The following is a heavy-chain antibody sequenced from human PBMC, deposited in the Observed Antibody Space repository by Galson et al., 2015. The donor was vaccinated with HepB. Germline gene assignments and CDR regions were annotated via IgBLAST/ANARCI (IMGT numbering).Heavy chain of an antibody. V-gene: IGHV4-61*02. Sequence: LSLTCTVSGGSISSGSYYWSWIRQPAGKGLEWIGRIYTSGSTNYNPSLKSRVTMSVDTSKNQFSLKLSSVTAADTAVYYCAREMRYYYYYYMDVWGKGTTVTVSS. CDR1: GGSISSGSYY. CDR2: IYTSGST. J-gene: IGHJ6*03. CDR3: AREMRYYYYYYMDV.